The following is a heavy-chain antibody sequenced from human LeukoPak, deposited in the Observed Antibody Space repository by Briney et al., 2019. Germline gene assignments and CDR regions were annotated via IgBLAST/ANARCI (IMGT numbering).Heavy chain of an antibody. D-gene: IGHD6-13*01. J-gene: IGHJ4*02. CDR2: IDGSCVTT. V-gene: IGHV3-23*01. CDR3: TKRTPEYSSSWCLDY. Sequence: GGSLRLSCAASGFTFSSNTMSWVRQAPGRGLAWVSAIDGSCVTTFYADPVKGRFTISRDYSKNTLFLQMNSLRAEDTAIYYCTKRTPEYSSSWCLDYWGQGTLVTVSS. CDR1: GFTFSSNT.